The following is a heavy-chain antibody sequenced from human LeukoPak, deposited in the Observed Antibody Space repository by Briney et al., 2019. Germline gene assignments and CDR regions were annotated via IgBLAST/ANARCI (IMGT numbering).Heavy chain of an antibody. V-gene: IGHV4-39*01. CDR1: GGSISSSDYY. Sequence: SETLSLTCTVSGGSISSSDYYWGWVRQPPGKGLEWIGSIFYSGAAHCNPSLKSRVTISVDTSNNQFSLMLSSVTAADTAVYYCARRIANRNWFDPWGQGTLVTVSS. D-gene: IGHD1/OR15-1a*01. CDR2: IFYSGAA. J-gene: IGHJ5*02. CDR3: ARRIANRNWFDP.